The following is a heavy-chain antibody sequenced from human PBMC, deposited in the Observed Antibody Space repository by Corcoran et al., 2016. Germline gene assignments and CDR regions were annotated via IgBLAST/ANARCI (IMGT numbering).Heavy chain of an antibody. CDR2: IRSKANSYAT. V-gene: IGHV3-73*02. Sequence: EVQLVESGGGLVKPGGSLKLSCAASGFTFSGSAMHWVRPASGKGLEWVGRIRSKANSYATAAAASVKGRFTISRDDSKNTAYLQMNSLKTEDTAVYYGTTTTVVTRGNDYWGQGTLVTVSS. CDR1: GFTFSGSA. CDR3: TTTTVVTRGNDY. J-gene: IGHJ4*02. D-gene: IGHD4-17*01.